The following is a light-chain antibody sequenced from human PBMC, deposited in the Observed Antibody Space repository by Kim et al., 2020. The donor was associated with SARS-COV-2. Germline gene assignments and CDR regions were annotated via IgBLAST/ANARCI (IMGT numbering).Light chain of an antibody. CDR2: QDT. J-gene: IGLJ2*01. V-gene: IGLV3-1*01. CDR3: QTWDSITMV. Sequence: VSPGQTASITCPGDKLGEKYACWYQQKPGQSPVLVIYQDTKRPSGIPERFSGSNSGNTATLTISRTQAMDEADYYCQTWDSITMVFGGGTQLPVL. CDR1: KLGEKY.